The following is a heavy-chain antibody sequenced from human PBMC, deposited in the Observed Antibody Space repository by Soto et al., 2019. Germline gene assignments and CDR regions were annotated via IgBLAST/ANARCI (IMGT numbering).Heavy chain of an antibody. J-gene: IGHJ4*02. CDR2: FDPEDGET. D-gene: IGHD2-21*01. CDR1: GYTLTELS. CDR3: ATGYCGGDCYSEFDY. V-gene: IGHV1-24*01. Sequence: QVQLVQSGAEVKKPGASVKVSCKVSGYTLTELSMHWVRQAPGKGLEWMGGFDPEDGETIYAQKFQGSVTTTEDTSTDTAYMELSSLRSEDTAVYYCATGYCGGDCYSEFDYWGQGTLVTVSS.